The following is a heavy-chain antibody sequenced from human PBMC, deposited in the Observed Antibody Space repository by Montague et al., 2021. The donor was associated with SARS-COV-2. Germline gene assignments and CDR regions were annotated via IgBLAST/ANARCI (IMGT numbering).Heavy chain of an antibody. Sequence: PALVKPTQTLTLTCTFSGFSLSTSGVGVSWIRQPPGKALEWLAXXXWXXXKYXSTSLKTRLTITKDTSKNQVVLTMTNMDPVDTATYYCAHIWGAIRGDSFDLWGRGTLVTVSS. D-gene: IGHD5-12*01. CDR2: XXWXXXK. V-gene: IGHV2-5*08. CDR3: AHIWGAIRGDSFDL. CDR1: GFSLSTSGVG. J-gene: IGHJ3*01.